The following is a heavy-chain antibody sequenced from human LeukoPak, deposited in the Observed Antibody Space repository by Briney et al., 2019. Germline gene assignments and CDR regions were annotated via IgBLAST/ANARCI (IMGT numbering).Heavy chain of an antibody. J-gene: IGHJ5*02. D-gene: IGHD6-19*01. CDR3: AKDHEQWLVGGSVDP. CDR2: ISSNGGRT. V-gene: IGHV3-64*04. Sequence: GGSLRLSCSASGFTFSSYAMHWVRQAPGQGLEYVSSISSNGGRTYYADSVKGRFTISRDNSKNTLYLQMNSLRAEDTAVYYCAKDHEQWLVGGSVDPWGQGTLVTVSS. CDR1: GFTFSSYA.